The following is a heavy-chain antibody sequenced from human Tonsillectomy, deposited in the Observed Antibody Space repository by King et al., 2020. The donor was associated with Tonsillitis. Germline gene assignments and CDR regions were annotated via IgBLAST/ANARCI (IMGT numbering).Heavy chain of an antibody. CDR3: ARDPIVGANFDY. CDR2: NSRSGRIF. D-gene: IGHD1-26*01. CDR1: GFTFSSYE. J-gene: IGHJ4*02. V-gene: IGHV3-48*03. Sequence: VQLVESGGGLVQPGGSLRLSCAASGFTFSSYEMNWVRQAPGKGLEGVSYNSRSGRIFYYADSVKGRFTISRDNAKNSLYLQMNSLRAEDTAVYYCARDPIVGANFDYWGQGTLVTVAT.